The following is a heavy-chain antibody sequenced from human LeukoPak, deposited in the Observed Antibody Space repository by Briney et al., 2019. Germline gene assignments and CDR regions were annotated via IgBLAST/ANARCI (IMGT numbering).Heavy chain of an antibody. J-gene: IGHJ4*02. CDR1: GGSISNDY. D-gene: IGHD1/OR15-1a*01. CDR3: ARDEQGTRSDY. V-gene: IGHV4-4*07. Sequence: SETLSLTCTVPGGSISNDYWSWIRQPAGKGLEWIGRFYTSGNTRSTIYNPSLRSRVTMSADTSKNQLSLKVNSVTAADTAVYYCARDEQGTRSDYWGQGTLVTVAS. CDR2: FYTSGNTRST.